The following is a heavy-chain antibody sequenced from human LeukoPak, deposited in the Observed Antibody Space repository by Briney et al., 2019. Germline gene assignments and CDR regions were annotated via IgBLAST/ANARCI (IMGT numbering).Heavy chain of an antibody. J-gene: IGHJ4*02. D-gene: IGHD1-26*01. CDR3: ARAGAMRVFDY. V-gene: IGHV4-4*07. CDR1: GGSISSYY. CDR2: IYTSGSN. Sequence: SEILSLTCAVSGGSISSYYWSWIRQPAGKGREWIGRIYTSGSNNYNPSLRSRVTMSVDTSKNQFSLKLSSVTAADTAVYYCARAGAMRVFDYWGQGTLVTVSS.